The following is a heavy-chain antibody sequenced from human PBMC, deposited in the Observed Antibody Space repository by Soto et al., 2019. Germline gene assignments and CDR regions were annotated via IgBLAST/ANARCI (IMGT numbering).Heavy chain of an antibody. D-gene: IGHD5-18*01. CDR1: GFTFTSSA. Sequence: GASVKVSCKASGFTFTSSAVQWVRQARGQRLEWIGWIVVGSGNTNYAQKFQERVTITRDMSTSTAYMELSSLRSEDTAVYYCAADPEEGYSSPYWGQGTLVTVSS. J-gene: IGHJ4*02. CDR2: IVVGSGNT. CDR3: AADPEEGYSSPY. V-gene: IGHV1-58*01.